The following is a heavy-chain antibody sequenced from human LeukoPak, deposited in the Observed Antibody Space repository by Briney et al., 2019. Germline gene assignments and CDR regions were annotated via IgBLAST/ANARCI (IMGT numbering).Heavy chain of an antibody. CDR1: GGSISSSSYY. J-gene: IGHJ1*01. CDR2: IYYSGST. V-gene: IGHV4-39*01. D-gene: IGHD6-13*01. Sequence: SETLSLTCTVSGGSISSSSYYWGWIRQPPGKGLEWIGCIYYSGSTYYNPSLKSRVTISVDTSKNQFSLKLSSVTAADTAVYYCAGIAAVGTWYFQHWGQGTLVTVSS. CDR3: AGIAAVGTWYFQH.